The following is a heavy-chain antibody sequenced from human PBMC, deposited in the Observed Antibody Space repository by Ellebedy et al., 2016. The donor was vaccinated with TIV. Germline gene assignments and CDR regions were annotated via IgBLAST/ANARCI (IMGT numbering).Heavy chain of an antibody. J-gene: IGHJ4*02. V-gene: IGHV3-21*01. D-gene: IGHD4-17*01. Sequence: GESLKISXAASGFNFSSYSMNWVSQAPGKGLEWVSSISSSSSYIYYADSVKGRFTISRDNAKNSLYLQMNSLRAEDTAVYYCARAPRGTVTTWIDYWGQGTLVTVSS. CDR1: GFNFSSYS. CDR2: ISSSSSYI. CDR3: ARAPRGTVTTWIDY.